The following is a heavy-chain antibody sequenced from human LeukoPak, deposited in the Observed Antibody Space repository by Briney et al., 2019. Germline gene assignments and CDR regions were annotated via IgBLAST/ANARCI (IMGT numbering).Heavy chain of an antibody. CDR3: ARGWRDGQTRHAFDI. CDR1: GGSISSSSYY. V-gene: IGHV3-53*01. CDR2: IYSNGNT. Sequence: PSETLSLTCTVSGGSISSSSYYWGWIRQPPGKGLEWVSVIYSNGNTYYADSVKGRFTISRDNSKNTLYLQMNSLRAEDTALYYCARGWRDGQTRHAFDIWGQGTMVTVSS. D-gene: IGHD5-24*01. J-gene: IGHJ3*02.